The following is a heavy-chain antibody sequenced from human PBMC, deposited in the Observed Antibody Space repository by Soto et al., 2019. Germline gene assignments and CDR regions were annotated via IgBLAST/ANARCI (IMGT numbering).Heavy chain of an antibody. Sequence: GGSLRLSCAASGFTVRNNYMSWVRQAPGKGLEWVSYIYSDGSTYYADSVKGRFTISRDNSKNTLYLQMNSLRAEDTAVYYCARHPALRFLEWLLPTFDYWGQGAPVTVSS. CDR2: IYSDGST. CDR3: ARHPALRFLEWLLPTFDY. V-gene: IGHV3-66*04. CDR1: GFTVRNNY. J-gene: IGHJ4*02. D-gene: IGHD3-3*01.